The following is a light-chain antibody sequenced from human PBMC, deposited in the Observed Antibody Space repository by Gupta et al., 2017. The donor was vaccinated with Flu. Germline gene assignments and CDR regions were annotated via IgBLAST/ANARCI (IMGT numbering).Light chain of an antibody. CDR2: EVS. Sequence: QSALTQPASVSGSPGQSITISCTGTSSDVGGYNYVSWYQQHPGKAPKLMIYEVSNRPSGVSNRFSGSKSGNTASLTISGLQAEDDADYYCSSYTSSSLGVFGGGTKLTVL. V-gene: IGLV2-14*01. CDR1: SSDVGGYNY. J-gene: IGLJ2*01. CDR3: SSYTSSSLGV.